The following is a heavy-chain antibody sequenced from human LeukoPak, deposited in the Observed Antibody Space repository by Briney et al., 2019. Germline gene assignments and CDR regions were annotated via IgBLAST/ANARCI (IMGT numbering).Heavy chain of an antibody. Sequence: PGGSLRLSCAASGFTFSSHAMTWVRQAPGKGLECVSTITARGTTTQYADSVKGRFTISRDNSKNTLYLQMNSLRAEDTAVYYCAKGTREYCSGGTCYPFDFWGQGTLVTVSS. J-gene: IGHJ4*02. CDR2: ITARGTTT. D-gene: IGHD2-15*01. CDR3: AKGTREYCSGGTCYPFDF. CDR1: GFTFSSHA. V-gene: IGHV3-23*01.